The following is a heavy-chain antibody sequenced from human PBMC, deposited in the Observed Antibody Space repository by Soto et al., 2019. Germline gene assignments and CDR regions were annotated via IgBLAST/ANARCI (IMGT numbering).Heavy chain of an antibody. J-gene: IGHJ2*01. CDR3: ARDPRGYSYGYPPYYWYFDL. V-gene: IGHV4-31*03. CDR1: GGSISSGGYY. CDR2: IYYSGST. D-gene: IGHD5-18*01. Sequence: QVQLQESGPGLVKPSQTLSLTCTVSGGSISSGGYYWSWIRQHPGKGLEWIGYIYYSGSTYYNPSRKSRVTISVDTSKNQYSLKLSSVTAADTAVYYCARDPRGYSYGYPPYYWYFDLWGRGTLFTVSS.